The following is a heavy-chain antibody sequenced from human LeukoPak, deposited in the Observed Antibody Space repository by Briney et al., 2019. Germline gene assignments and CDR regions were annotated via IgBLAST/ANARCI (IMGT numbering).Heavy chain of an antibody. CDR3: AKAVVPAAPFEIDY. V-gene: IGHV3-23*01. J-gene: IGHJ4*02. CDR1: GFTFSSYA. Sequence: GGSLRLSCAASGFTFSSYAMSWVRQATGKGLEWVSAISGSCGSTYYADSVKGRFTISRDNSKNTLYLQMNSLRAEDTAVYYCAKAVVPAAPFEIDYWGQGTLVTVSS. D-gene: IGHD2-2*01. CDR2: ISGSCGST.